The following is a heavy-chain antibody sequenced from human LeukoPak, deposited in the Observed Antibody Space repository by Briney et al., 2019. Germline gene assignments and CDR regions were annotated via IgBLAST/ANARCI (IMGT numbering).Heavy chain of an antibody. CDR2: IWYDGSNK. J-gene: IGHJ4*02. V-gene: IGHV3-33*01. Sequence: GGSLRLSCAASGFTFSSYCMHWVRQAPGKGLEWVAVIWYDGSNKYYADSVKGRFTISRDNSKNTLYLQMNSLRAEATAVYSSARDHTGYFDYWGQGTLVTVSS. CDR1: GFTFSSYC. CDR3: ARDHTGYFDY.